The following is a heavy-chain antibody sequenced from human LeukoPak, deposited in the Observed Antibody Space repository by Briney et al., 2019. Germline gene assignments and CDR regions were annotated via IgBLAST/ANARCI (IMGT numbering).Heavy chain of an antibody. CDR2: IYYTGST. CDR1: GGSINNFY. D-gene: IGHD3-10*01. CDR3: ARVGGSGSSFDY. J-gene: IGHJ4*02. V-gene: IGHV4-59*01. Sequence: SETLSLTCTVSGGSINNFYWYWVRQPPREGLEWIGYIYYTGSTNYNPSLKSRVTISVDTSKNLFSLRLTYLTAADTAVYYCARVGGSGSSFDYWGQGTQVTVSS.